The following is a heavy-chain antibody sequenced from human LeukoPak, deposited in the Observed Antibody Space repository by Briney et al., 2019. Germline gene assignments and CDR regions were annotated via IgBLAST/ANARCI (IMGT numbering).Heavy chain of an antibody. V-gene: IGHV3-7*01. CDR2: IKLDGSER. Sequence: GGSLRLSCAASGFTFSSYWMSWVRQAPGKGLERVANIKLDGSERYYMDSVRGRFTISRDYSKNSLDLQMNSLRAEDTAVYYCALSRGSGGPFDFWGQGTLVTVSS. J-gene: IGHJ4*02. D-gene: IGHD3-10*01. CDR1: GFTFSSYW. CDR3: ALSRGSGGPFDF.